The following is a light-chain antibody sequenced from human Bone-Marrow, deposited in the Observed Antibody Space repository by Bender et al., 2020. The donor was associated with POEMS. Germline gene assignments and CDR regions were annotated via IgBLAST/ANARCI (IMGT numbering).Light chain of an antibody. CDR1: SSDVGYYDL. Sequence: QSALTQPASVSGSPGQSITISCTGTSSDVGYYDLVSWYQQYPGKAPKLIIYDVSRRPSGVSHRFSGSKSGTSASLAITGLQSDDEAIYFCVAWDASLNGWVFGGGTKLTVL. J-gene: IGLJ3*02. CDR3: VAWDASLNGWV. CDR2: DVS. V-gene: IGLV2-14*02.